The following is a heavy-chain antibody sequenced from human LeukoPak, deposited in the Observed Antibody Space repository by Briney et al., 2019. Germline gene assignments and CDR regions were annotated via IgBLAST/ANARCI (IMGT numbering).Heavy chain of an antibody. CDR1: GFTFSSQA. V-gene: IGHV3-23*01. Sequence: GGSLRLSCVASGFTFSSQAMSWVRQAPGKGLEWVSNFNGGGNNAYHADSVKGRFTISRDNSKNTLSLQMNSLRAEDTGVYFCAKVKPAAGRGNYYDYWGQGTLVIVSS. D-gene: IGHD6-13*01. J-gene: IGHJ4*02. CDR2: FNGGGNNA. CDR3: AKVKPAAGRGNYYDY.